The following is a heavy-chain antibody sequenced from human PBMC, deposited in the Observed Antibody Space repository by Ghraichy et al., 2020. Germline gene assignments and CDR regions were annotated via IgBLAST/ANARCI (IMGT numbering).Heavy chain of an antibody. V-gene: IGHV4-39*01. CDR2: IYYSGST. J-gene: IGHJ4*02. CDR1: GGSISSSSYY. CDR3: ARLKWELRHFDY. Sequence: SETLSLTCTVSGGSISSSSYYWGWIRQPPGKGLEWIGSIYYSGSTYYNPSLKSRVTISVDTSKNQFSLKLSSVTAADTAVYYCARLKWELRHFDYWGQGTLVTVSS. D-gene: IGHD1-26*01.